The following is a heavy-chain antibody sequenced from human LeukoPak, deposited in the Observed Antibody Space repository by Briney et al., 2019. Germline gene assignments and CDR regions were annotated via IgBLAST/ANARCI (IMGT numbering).Heavy chain of an antibody. D-gene: IGHD2-15*01. Sequence: SETLSLTCTVSGGSISSGSYYWSWIQQPAGKGLEWIGRIYTSGSTNYNPSLKSRVTISVDTSKNQFSLKLSSVTAADTAVYYCARNVVVVAANWFDPWGQGTLVTVSS. CDR2: IYTSGST. CDR3: ARNVVVVAANWFDP. V-gene: IGHV4-61*02. CDR1: GGSISSGSYY. J-gene: IGHJ5*02.